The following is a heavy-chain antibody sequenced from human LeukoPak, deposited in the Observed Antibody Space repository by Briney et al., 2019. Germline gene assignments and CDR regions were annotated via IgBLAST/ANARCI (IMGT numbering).Heavy chain of an antibody. J-gene: IGHJ6*02. CDR2: IRGSGGST. Sequence: GGSLRLSCGASGFTFSSAAMRWVRQAPGKGLEWVSDIRGSGGSTYYADSVKGRFTISRDNSKNTLYLQMNSLRAEDTALYYCVKSSRVVVIANHYYYYGMDVWGQGTTVTVSS. D-gene: IGHD3-22*01. CDR3: VKSSRVVVIANHYYYYGMDV. V-gene: IGHV3-23*01. CDR1: GFTFSSAA.